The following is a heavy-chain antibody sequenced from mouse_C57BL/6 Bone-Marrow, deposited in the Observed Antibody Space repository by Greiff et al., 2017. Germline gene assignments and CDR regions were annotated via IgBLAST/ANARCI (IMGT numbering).Heavy chain of an antibody. V-gene: IGHV1-39*01. D-gene: IGHD1-1*01. CDR1: GYSFTDYN. CDR3: ARCYGSSGRFAY. J-gene: IGHJ3*01. Sequence: EVKLEESGPELVKPGASVKISCKASGYSFTDYNMNWVKQSNGKSLEWIGVINPNYGTTSYNQKFKGKATLTVDQSSSTAYMQLNSLTSEDSAVYYCARCYGSSGRFAYWGQGTLVTVSA. CDR2: INPNYGTT.